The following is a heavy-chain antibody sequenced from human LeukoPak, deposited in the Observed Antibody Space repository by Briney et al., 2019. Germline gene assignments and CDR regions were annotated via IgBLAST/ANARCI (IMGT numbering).Heavy chain of an antibody. CDR3: ARVAKERVGGVYYFDY. CDR1: GLTFSDYD. D-gene: IGHD1-1*01. J-gene: IGHJ4*02. Sequence: GGSLRLSCAASGLTFSDYDMHWVRQATGKGLEWVSAIGTAGDTYYTGSVKGRFTISRENAKNSLYLQMNSLRAGDTAVYYCARVAKERVGGVYYFDYWGQGTLVTVSS. CDR2: IGTAGDT. V-gene: IGHV3-13*01.